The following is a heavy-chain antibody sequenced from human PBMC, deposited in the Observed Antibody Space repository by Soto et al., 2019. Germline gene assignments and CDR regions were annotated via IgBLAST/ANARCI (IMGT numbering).Heavy chain of an antibody. CDR3: ARGYFDSGHGYDL. J-gene: IGHJ5*02. V-gene: IGHV5-51*01. CDR2: IFTRDSET. CDR1: GHLFSNHW. Sequence: GESLKISCKGPGHLFSNHWIGGGRQTPGKGLEWMGLIFTRDSETKTSPSFQGHVSFSVDNSINTVYLQWTSLKTTDTGIYFCARGYFDSGHGYDLWGQGTLVTVSS. D-gene: IGHD3-10*01.